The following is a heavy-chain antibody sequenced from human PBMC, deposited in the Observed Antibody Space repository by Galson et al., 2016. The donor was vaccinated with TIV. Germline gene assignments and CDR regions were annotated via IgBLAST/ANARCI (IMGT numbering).Heavy chain of an antibody. CDR1: GGTFSNYA. D-gene: IGHD4-11*01. V-gene: IGHV1-69*13. Sequence: SVKVSCKASGGTFSNYAINWVRQAPGQGLEWMGGILPSFRTAKYAQKFQGRLTITADEVTNIAYMELRSLRSDDTAVYFCARDIGNFYSTYYHYFGLDVWGRGTTVTVSS. CDR2: ILPSFRTA. J-gene: IGHJ6*02. CDR3: ARDIGNFYSTYYHYFGLDV.